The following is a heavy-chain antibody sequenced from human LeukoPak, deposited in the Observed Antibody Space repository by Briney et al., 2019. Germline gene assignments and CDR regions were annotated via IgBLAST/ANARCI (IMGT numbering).Heavy chain of an antibody. Sequence: SETLSLTCTVSGGSISSYYWSWIRQPAGKGLEWIGHIYTNGRTDYNPSLKSRVTISVDKAKNQFSLKLTSVTTADTAVYYCAGDGHRTTWYYYWGQGTPVTVSS. V-gene: IGHV4-4*07. J-gene: IGHJ4*02. D-gene: IGHD6-13*01. CDR2: IYTNGRT. CDR1: GGSISSYY. CDR3: AGDGHRTTWYYY.